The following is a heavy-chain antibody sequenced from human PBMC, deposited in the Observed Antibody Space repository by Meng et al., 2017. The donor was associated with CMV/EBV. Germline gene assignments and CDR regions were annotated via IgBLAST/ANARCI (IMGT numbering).Heavy chain of an antibody. CDR3: ARHYSGWSYYFDH. V-gene: IGHV4-59*01. CDR1: GGSISSYY. CDR2: IYYSGNT. D-gene: IGHD6-19*01. Sequence: SETLSLTCIVSGGSISSYYWSWIRQLPGKGLEWIGYIYYSGNTNYNPSLKSRVTISVDTSKNQFSLKLSSVTAADTAVYYCARHYSGWSYYFDHWGQGTLVTVSS. J-gene: IGHJ4*02.